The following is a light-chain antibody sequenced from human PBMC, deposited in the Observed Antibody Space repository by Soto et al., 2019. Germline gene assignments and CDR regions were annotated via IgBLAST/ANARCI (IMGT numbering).Light chain of an antibody. J-gene: IGKJ4*01. Sequence: QMTQSPSSLSASVGDIVTITCRASQSFSTYLAWYQQKPGKVPKLLISGISTLQSGVPSRFSGSGYGTEFTLAISNLQPEDVAPYYCQNYTTAPLTFAGGTKVDIK. CDR3: QNYTTAPLT. V-gene: IGKV1-27*01. CDR2: GIS. CDR1: QSFSTY.